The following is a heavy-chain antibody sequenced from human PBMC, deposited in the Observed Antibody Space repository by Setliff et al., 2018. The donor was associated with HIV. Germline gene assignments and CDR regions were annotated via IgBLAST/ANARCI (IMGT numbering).Heavy chain of an antibody. CDR1: GFAFSSTA. CDR2: IASHGNWH. V-gene: IGHV3-30*04. CDR3: ARENNFDY. J-gene: IGHJ4*02. Sequence: GGSLRLSCAGSGFAFSSTAMHWVRQAPGKGLEWVAVIASHGNWHDYAASVKGRFTISRDTSRNTLYLQMNSLRVEDSALYYCARENNFDYWGQGTLVTVSS.